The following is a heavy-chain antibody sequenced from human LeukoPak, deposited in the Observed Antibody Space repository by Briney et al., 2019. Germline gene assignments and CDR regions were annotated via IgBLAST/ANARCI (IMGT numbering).Heavy chain of an antibody. J-gene: IGHJ4*02. CDR3: VTGFTTMAVDYFDY. Sequence: VASAKVSCKVSGKTLSDLSIHWLRQPPGKGLEWLGGSDPEDGERIYAQMFQGRVTMTEDTSIDTAYMELSSLRSEDTAVYYCVTGFTTMAVDYFDYWGQGTLVTVSP. CDR2: SDPEDGER. D-gene: IGHD5-18*01. V-gene: IGHV1-24*01. CDR1: GKTLSDLS.